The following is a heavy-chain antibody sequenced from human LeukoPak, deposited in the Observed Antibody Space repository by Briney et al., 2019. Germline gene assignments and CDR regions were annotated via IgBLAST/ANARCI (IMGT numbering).Heavy chain of an antibody. J-gene: IGHJ5*01. CDR3: ARDERGVDNRFDS. CDR1: GLIFNNYG. V-gene: IGHV3-33*01. D-gene: IGHD5-12*01. CDR2: IWHDGSNK. Sequence: GRSLRLSCAASGLIFNNYGMHWVRQAPGKGLEWVAVIWHDGSNKYYADSVKGRFTISRDNSKNMLYLQMNSLRVEDTALYYCARDERGVDNRFDSWGQGTLVTVYS.